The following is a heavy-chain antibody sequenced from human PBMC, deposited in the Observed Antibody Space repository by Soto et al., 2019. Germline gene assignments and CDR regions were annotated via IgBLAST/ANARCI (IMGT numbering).Heavy chain of an antibody. J-gene: IGHJ4*02. CDR2: IKSKTDGGTT. D-gene: IGHD6-13*01. CDR1: GFTFSNAW. V-gene: IGHV3-15*01. CDR3: TTAPGIAAAGTEG. Sequence: WSLRLSCAASGFTFSNAWMSWVRQAPWKGLEWVGRIKSKTDGGTTDYAAPVKGRFTISRDDSKNTLYLQMNSLKTEDTAVYYCTTAPGIAAAGTEGWGQGTLVTVSS.